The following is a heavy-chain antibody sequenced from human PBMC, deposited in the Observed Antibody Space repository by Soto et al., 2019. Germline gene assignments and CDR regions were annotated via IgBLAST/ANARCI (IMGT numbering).Heavy chain of an antibody. V-gene: IGHV1-18*04. CDR3: ARLRMATDVFDY. Sequence: QVQLVQSGAAVKKPGASVKVSCKASGYTFTSSGISWVRQAPGQGLEWMGWISAYNGNTNYAQKLQVRVTMTTDTSTSTAYMELRRLISDDPAVYYCARLRMATDVFDYWGQGTLVTVSS. CDR2: ISAYNGNT. D-gene: IGHD5-12*01. J-gene: IGHJ4*02. CDR1: GYTFTSSG.